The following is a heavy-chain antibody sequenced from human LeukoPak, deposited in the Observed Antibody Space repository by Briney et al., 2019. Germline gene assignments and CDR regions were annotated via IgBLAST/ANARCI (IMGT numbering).Heavy chain of an antibody. Sequence: GASVKVSCKASGYTFTNYGISWVRQAPGQGLEWMGRISPNSGATNYAEKFRGRVTMARDTSINTVYMEMSSLRSDDTAVYYCARDLWGWGSDYLDYWGQGTLVTVSS. CDR1: GYTFTNYG. CDR2: ISPNSGAT. D-gene: IGHD4/OR15-4a*01. CDR3: ARDLWGWGSDYLDY. V-gene: IGHV1-2*06. J-gene: IGHJ4*02.